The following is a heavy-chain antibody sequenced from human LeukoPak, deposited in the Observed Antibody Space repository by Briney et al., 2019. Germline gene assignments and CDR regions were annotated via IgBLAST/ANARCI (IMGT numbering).Heavy chain of an antibody. CDR1: RYTFTSYG. CDR3: ARLVAATQYYYYGMDV. CDR2: ISAYNGNT. J-gene: IGHJ6*02. D-gene: IGHD2-15*01. Sequence: GASVKVSCKASRYTFTSYGISWVRQAPGQGLEWMGWISAYNGNTNYAQKLQGRVTMTTDTSTSTAYMELRSLRSDDTAVYYCARLVAATQYYYYGMDVWGQGTTVTVSS. V-gene: IGHV1-18*01.